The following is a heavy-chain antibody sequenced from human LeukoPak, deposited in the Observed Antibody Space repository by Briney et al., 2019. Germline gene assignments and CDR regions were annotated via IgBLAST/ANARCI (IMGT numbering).Heavy chain of an antibody. J-gene: IGHJ6*03. D-gene: IGHD3-16*02. CDR1: GFTFSSYW. CDR2: IKQDGSEK. Sequence: GGSLRLSCAASGFTFSSYWMSWVRQAPGKGLEWVANIKQDGSEKYYVDSVKGRFTISRDNAKNSLYLQMNSLRAEDTAVYYCASIMITFGGVIVIQDYYMDVWGKGTTVTVSS. CDR3: ASIMITFGGVIVIQDYYMDV. V-gene: IGHV3-7*01.